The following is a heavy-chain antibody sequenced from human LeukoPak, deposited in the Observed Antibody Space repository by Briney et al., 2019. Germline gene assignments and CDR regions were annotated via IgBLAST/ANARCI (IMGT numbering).Heavy chain of an antibody. CDR2: INPNRGGT. CDR1: GYTFTGYY. J-gene: IGHJ4*02. Sequence: ASVKVSCKASGYTFTGYYMHWVRQGPGQGLGWTGWINPNRGGTNSAQKGQGRGTMTRDTCISTAYMELSRLRSDDTAVYYCATATGYCSGGSCYSWYYFDHWGQGTLVTVS. D-gene: IGHD2-15*01. CDR3: ATATGYCSGGSCYSWYYFDH. V-gene: IGHV1-2*02.